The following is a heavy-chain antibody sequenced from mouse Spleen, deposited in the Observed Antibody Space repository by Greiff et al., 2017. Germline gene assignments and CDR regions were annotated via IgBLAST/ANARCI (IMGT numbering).Heavy chain of an antibody. Sequence: DVMLVESGGGLVKLGGSLKLSCAASGFTFSSYYMSWVRQTPEKRLELVAAINSNGGSTYYPDTVKGRFTISRDNAKNTLYLQMSRLKSEDTAMYYCARHEGGYLDYWGQGTTLTVSS. CDR1: GFTFSSYY. CDR2: INSNGGST. D-gene: IGHD1-1*02. V-gene: IGHV5-6-2*01. J-gene: IGHJ2*01. CDR3: ARHEGGYLDY.